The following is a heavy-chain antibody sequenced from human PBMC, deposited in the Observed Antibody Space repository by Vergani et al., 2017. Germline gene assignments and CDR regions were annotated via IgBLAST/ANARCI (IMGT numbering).Heavy chain of an antibody. J-gene: IGHJ4*02. CDR1: GGSFSGYY. D-gene: IGHD3-10*01. CDR2: INHSGST. Sequence: QVQLQQWGAGLLKPSETLSLTCAVYGGSFSGYYWSWIRQPPGKGLEWIGEINHSGSTNYNPSLKSRVTISVDTSKNQFSLKLSSVTAADTAVYYWARRRRYYGSGSSYFDYWGQGTLVTVSS. V-gene: IGHV4-34*01. CDR3: ARRRRYYGSGSSYFDY.